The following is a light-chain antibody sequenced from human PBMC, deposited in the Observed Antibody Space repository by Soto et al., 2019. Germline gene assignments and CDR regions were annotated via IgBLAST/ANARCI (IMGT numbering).Light chain of an antibody. CDR1: QSLSNW. CDR2: KAS. J-gene: IGKJ1*01. CDR3: QQYNSYSQWT. Sequence: DIQMTQSPSALSASVGDRVPITCRASQSLSNWLAWYQQKPGKAPRLLIYKASSLESGVPSRFSGSGSGTEFTLTISSLQPDDFATYYCQQYNSYSQWTFGQGTKVDI. V-gene: IGKV1-5*03.